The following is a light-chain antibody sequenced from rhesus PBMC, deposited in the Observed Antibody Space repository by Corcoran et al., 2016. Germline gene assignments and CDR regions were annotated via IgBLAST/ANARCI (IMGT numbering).Light chain of an antibody. CDR3: YQHTSGYT. J-gene: IGKJ3*01. CDR2: GAS. Sequence: QVILTQSPATLSLSPGERATLSCRASQSVSSYLAWYQQKPGQAPRLLIYGASSRATVIPDRFRGSGSGTDFTLTISSLEPEDVGVYHCYQHTSGYTFGPGAKLDIK. V-gene: IGKV3-10*01. CDR1: QSVSSY.